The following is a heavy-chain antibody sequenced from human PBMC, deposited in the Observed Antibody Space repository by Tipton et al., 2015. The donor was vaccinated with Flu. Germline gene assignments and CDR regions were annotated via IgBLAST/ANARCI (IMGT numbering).Heavy chain of an antibody. Sequence: TLSLTCSVSGDSISSSSDYWGWIRQPPGKGLEWIGTIYYSGTTYYNPSLKSRLTISVDTSKNQFSLRLSSVTAADTAVYYCARHTGDSVRGVIDYWGQGTLVTVSS. CDR2: IYYSGTT. J-gene: IGHJ4*02. D-gene: IGHD3-10*02. CDR1: GDSISSSSDY. V-gene: IGHV4-39*01. CDR3: ARHTGDSVRGVIDY.